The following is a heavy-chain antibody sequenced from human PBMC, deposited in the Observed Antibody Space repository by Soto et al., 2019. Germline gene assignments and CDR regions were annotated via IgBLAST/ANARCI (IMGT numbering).Heavy chain of an antibody. D-gene: IGHD4-17*01. CDR1: GGSISSGGYS. V-gene: IGHV4-30-2*01. CDR2: IYHSGST. J-gene: IGHJ6*02. Sequence: QLQLQESGSGLVKPSQTLSLTCAVSGGSISSGGYSWSWIRQPPGKGLEWIGYIYHSGSTYYNPSLKSRVTNSVDRSKNQFSLKLSSVTAADTAVYYCARAHYGDYGYGMDVWGQGTTVTVSS. CDR3: ARAHYGDYGYGMDV.